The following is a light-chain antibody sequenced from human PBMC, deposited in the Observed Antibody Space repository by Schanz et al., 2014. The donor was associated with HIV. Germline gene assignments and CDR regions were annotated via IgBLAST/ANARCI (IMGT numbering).Light chain of an antibody. CDR1: QSLGGSQ. J-gene: IGKJ3*01. Sequence: DIVLTQSPATLSLSPGERATLSCRASQSLGGSQLAWYQHKPGQAPRLLIYGASNRATGIPDRFSGSGSGTDFTLTINRLEPEDCAVYYCQQYGSSGTFGPGTKVHIK. CDR3: QQYGSSGT. V-gene: IGKV3-20*01. CDR2: GAS.